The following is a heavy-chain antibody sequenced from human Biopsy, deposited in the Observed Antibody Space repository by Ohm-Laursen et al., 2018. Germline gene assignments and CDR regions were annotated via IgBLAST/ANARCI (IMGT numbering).Heavy chain of an antibody. Sequence: SLRLSCAASGFTFSSHAMTWVRQAPGKGLEWISRLDVAEYNIYYADSVRGRFTASRDNSKGMVYLQMDSLRVDDTAVYYCVRTWGGYDFDSWGQGTLVTVSS. CDR1: GFTFSSHA. V-gene: IGHV3-23*01. CDR2: LDVAEYNI. D-gene: IGHD3-16*01. J-gene: IGHJ4*01. CDR3: VRTWGGYDFDS.